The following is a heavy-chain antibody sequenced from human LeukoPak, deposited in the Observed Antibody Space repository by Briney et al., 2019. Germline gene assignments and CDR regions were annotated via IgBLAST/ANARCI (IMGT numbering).Heavy chain of an antibody. CDR2: IIPIFGTA. CDR3: ARDVSDCSGGSCYSYFDY. J-gene: IGHJ4*02. Sequence: ASVKVSCKASGGSFSSYAISWVRQAPGQGLEWMGGIIPIFGTANYAQKFQGRVTITADESTSTAYMELSSLRSEDTAVYYCARDVSDCSGGSCYSYFDYWGQGSLVTVSS. V-gene: IGHV1-69*13. D-gene: IGHD2-15*01. CDR1: GGSFSSYA.